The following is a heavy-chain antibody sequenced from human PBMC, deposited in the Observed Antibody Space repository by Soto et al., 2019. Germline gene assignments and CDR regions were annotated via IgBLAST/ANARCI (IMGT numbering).Heavy chain of an antibody. V-gene: IGHV6-1*01. D-gene: IGHD6-13*01. CDR2: TYYRSKWYN. J-gene: IGHJ4*02. Sequence: SQTLSLTCAISGDSVSSNNAAWNWIRQSPSRGLEWLGRTYYRSKWYNDYAVSVKSRITINPDTSKNQFSLQLNSVTPEDTAVYYCARAEQQLGNGGLDYWGQGTLVTAPQ. CDR1: GDSVSSNNAA. CDR3: ARAEQQLGNGGLDY.